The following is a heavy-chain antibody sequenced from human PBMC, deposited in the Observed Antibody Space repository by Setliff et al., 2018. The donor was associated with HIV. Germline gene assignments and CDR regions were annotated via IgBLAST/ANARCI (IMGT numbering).Heavy chain of an antibody. CDR3: ARHGVDDTSANYFRFGVHDH. D-gene: IGHD3-22*01. CDR2: IYSSGST. CDR1: GGSISSGSYY. Sequence: TSETLSLTCTVSGGSISSGSYYWNWIRQPAGKGLEWIGHIYSSGSTNYNPSLKSRVTISVDTSKNQFSLKLSSVTAADTAVYYCARHGVDDTSANYFRFGVHDHWGQGTLVTVSS. J-gene: IGHJ4*02. V-gene: IGHV4-61*09.